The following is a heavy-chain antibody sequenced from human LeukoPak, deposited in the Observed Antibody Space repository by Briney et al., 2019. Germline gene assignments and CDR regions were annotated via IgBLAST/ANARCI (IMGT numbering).Heavy chain of an antibody. V-gene: IGHV3-66*01. CDR2: IYSGGST. D-gene: IGHD2-15*01. J-gene: IGHJ1*01. CDR1: AFSVSNNY. CDR3: ASDSYSPEYFQH. Sequence: PGGSLRLSCAASAFSVSNNYMSWVRQAPGKGLEWVSVIYSGGSTFYADSVKGRFTISRDNSKNTLYLQMNSLRAEDTAVYYCASDSYSPEYFQHWGQGTLVTVSS.